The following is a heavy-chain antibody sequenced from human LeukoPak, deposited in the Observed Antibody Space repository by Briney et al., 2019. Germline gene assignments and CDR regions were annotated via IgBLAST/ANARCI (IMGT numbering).Heavy chain of an antibody. CDR3: ARQPANTAAFDV. Sequence: SETLSLTCAVYGGSFSRYYWSWIRQPPGKGLEWIAYVRDNGENNYNPSLKSRVAISLDTANNQISLRLNFVTAADTAIYYCARQPANTAAFDVWGQGTMVTVSS. V-gene: IGHV4-59*08. CDR1: GGSFSRYY. J-gene: IGHJ3*01. CDR2: VRDNGEN. D-gene: IGHD2-2*02.